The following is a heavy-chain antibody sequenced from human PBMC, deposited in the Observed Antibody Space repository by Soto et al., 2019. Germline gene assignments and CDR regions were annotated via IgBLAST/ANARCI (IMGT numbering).Heavy chain of an antibody. V-gene: IGHV4-38-2*01. CDR2: IYHSGST. Sequence: PSETLSLTCAVSRYSISSGYYWSWIRQPPGKGLEWIGSIYHSGSTYYNPSLKSRVTISLDTSKNQFSLKLSSVTAADTAVYYCARGEWELFDFDYWGQGTLVTVSS. D-gene: IGHD1-26*01. CDR3: ARGEWELFDFDY. CDR1: RYSISSGYY. J-gene: IGHJ4*02.